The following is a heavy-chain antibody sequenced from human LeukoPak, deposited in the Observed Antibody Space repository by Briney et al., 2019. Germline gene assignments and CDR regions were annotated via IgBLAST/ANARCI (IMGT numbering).Heavy chain of an antibody. Sequence: GSLRLSCAASGFTFSRYWMRWVRQAPGKGLEGVANIKNDGSEEYYVDSVKGRFTISRDNARNSLFPQMNSLTVEDTAVYYCARAIRGSAVDTGDRWGQGTLVTVSS. J-gene: IGHJ4*02. CDR1: GFTFSRYW. D-gene: IGHD3-10*01. CDR2: IKNDGSEE. CDR3: ARAIRGSAVDTGDR. V-gene: IGHV3-7*01.